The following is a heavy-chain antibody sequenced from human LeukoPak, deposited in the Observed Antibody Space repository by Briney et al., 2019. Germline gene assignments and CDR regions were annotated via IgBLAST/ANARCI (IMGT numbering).Heavy chain of an antibody. V-gene: IGHV3-48*04. CDR1: GFTFSSYS. CDR3: AGQSRLGYCSGGSCYSQPFDP. J-gene: IGHJ5*02. D-gene: IGHD2-15*01. CDR2: ISSSGFNI. Sequence: GGSLRLSCAASGFTFSSYSMNWVRQAPGKGLEWVSYISSSGFNIYYADSVKGRFTISRDNAKNSLYLQMNSLRAEDTAVYYCAGQSRLGYCSGGSCYSQPFDPWGQGTLVTVSS.